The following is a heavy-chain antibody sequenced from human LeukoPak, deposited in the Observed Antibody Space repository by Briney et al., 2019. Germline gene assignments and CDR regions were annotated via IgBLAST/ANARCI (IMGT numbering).Heavy chain of an antibody. J-gene: IGHJ4*02. Sequence: PGGSLRLSCAASGFTFSSYSMNWVRQAPGKGLEWVSSISSSSSYIYYADSVKGRSTISRDNAKNSLFLQMDSLRAEDTAVYYCARGKLGSGWYEDLFDYWGQGTLVTVSS. D-gene: IGHD6-19*01. CDR3: ARGKLGSGWYEDLFDY. CDR2: ISSSSSYI. V-gene: IGHV3-21*01. CDR1: GFTFSSYS.